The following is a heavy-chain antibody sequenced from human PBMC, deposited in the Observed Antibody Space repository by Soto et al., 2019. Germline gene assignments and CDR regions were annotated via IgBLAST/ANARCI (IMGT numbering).Heavy chain of an antibody. V-gene: IGHV4-34*01. D-gene: IGHD6-13*01. J-gene: IGHJ6*02. CDR2: INHSGST. CDR1: GGSFSGYY. CDR3: AREAGGISSAGEPYYYYGMDV. Sequence: SETLSLTCAVYGGSFSGYYWRWIRQPPGKGLEWIGEINHSGSTNYNPSLKSRVTVLIDTSKNLFFLKVSSVTAADTAVYYCAREAGGISSAGEPYYYYGMDVCGQGPTVTVSS.